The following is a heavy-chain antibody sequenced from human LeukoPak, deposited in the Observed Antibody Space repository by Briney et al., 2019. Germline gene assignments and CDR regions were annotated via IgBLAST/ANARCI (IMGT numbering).Heavy chain of an antibody. V-gene: IGHV3-23*01. J-gene: IGHJ5*02. CDR1: GFSFSTYA. CDR2: ISGSSYTT. CDR3: AREMENSNYGWFDP. Sequence: GGSLRLSCAASGFSFSTYAMSWVRQAPGKGPEWVSSISGSSYTTYYADSVKGRFTISRDNSKNTVYLQMNSLRAEDTAVYYCAREMENSNYGWFDPWGQGTLVTVSS. D-gene: IGHD4-11*01.